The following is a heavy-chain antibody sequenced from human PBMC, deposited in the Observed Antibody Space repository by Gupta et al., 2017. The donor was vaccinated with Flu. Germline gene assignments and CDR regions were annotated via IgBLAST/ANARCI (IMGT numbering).Heavy chain of an antibody. Sequence: EVQLVESGGGLVQPGGSLRLSCAASGFTFSSYWMSWVRQAPGKGLEWVANIKQDGSEKYYVDSVKGRFTISRDNAKNSLYLQMNSLRAEDTAVYYCARDGMGNYGGNSDAFDIWGQGTMVTVSS. V-gene: IGHV3-7*01. CDR3: ARDGMGNYGGNSDAFDI. CDR1: GFTFSSYW. CDR2: IKQDGSEK. J-gene: IGHJ3*02. D-gene: IGHD4-17*01.